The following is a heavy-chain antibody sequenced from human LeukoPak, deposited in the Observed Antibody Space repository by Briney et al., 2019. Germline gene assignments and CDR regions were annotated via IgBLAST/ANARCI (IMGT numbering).Heavy chain of an antibody. V-gene: IGHV3-23*01. CDR1: GFTFSSYA. D-gene: IGHD6-13*01. CDR3: AKEGIGYTSSWYPLLDY. J-gene: IGHJ4*02. Sequence: GGSLRLSCAASGFTFSSYAMSWVRQAPGKGLEWVSTISGSDSRTYYADSVKGRFTISRDNLKSTLYLQMNSLRAEDTAVYYCAKEGIGYTSSWYPLLDYWGQGTLVTVSS. CDR2: ISGSDSRT.